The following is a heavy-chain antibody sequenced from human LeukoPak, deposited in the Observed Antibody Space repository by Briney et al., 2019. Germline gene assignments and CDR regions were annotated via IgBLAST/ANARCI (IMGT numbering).Heavy chain of an antibody. CDR3: ASLGRDYGSGSYSI. V-gene: IGHV4-59*12. CDR1: GGSISSYY. CDR2: IYYSGST. Sequence: SETLSLTCTVSGGSISSYYWSWIRQPPGKGLEWIGYIYYSGSTNYNPSLKSRVTISVDTSKNQFSLKLSSVTAADTAVYYCASLGRDYGSGSYSIWGQGTMVTVSS. D-gene: IGHD3-10*01. J-gene: IGHJ3*02.